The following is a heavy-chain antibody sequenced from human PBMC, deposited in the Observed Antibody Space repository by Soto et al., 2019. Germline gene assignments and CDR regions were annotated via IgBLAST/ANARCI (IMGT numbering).Heavy chain of an antibody. CDR1: GYTFVMYA. CDR3: ARAGWFAEGYFDF. CDR2: INAGNGHT. D-gene: IGHD3-10*01. J-gene: IGHJ4*02. V-gene: IGHV1-3*01. Sequence: ASVKVSCKASGYTFVMYAIHWVRQAPGQGLEWMAWINAGNGHTTYSQKFQGRVTITRDTSARTVYMELRSLRFEDTATYYCARAGWFAEGYFDFWGQGTPVTVSS.